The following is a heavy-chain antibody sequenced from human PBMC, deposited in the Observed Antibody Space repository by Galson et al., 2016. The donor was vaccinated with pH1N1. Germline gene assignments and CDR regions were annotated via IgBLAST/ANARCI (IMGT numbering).Heavy chain of an antibody. J-gene: IGHJ6*02. CDR3: ARGEGIRYYYSGMDV. D-gene: IGHD3-16*01. CDR2: IYYSGTT. V-gene: IGHV4-30-4*08. Sequence: TLSLTCTVSGVSLSSGDYYWSWLRQPPGKGLEWIGYIYYSGTTYFSPSLKSRLSMSVAMSNNHFSLTLNSVTAADTAVYYCARGEGIRYYYSGMDVWGQGTTVTVFS. CDR1: GVSLSSGDYY.